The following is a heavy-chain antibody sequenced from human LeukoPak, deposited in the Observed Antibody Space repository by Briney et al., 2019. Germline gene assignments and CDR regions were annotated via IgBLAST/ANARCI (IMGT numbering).Heavy chain of an antibody. Sequence: GGSLRLSCAASGFTLSRYWMHWVRQAPGKGLVWVSRVNTDGSSTIYADSVKGRFTISRDNAKNSLYLQMNSLRAEDTAVYYCASGYDSSGYYPFRMDVWGQGTTVTVSS. D-gene: IGHD3-22*01. CDR1: GFTLSRYW. J-gene: IGHJ6*02. CDR2: VNTDGSST. V-gene: IGHV3-74*01. CDR3: ASGYDSSGYYPFRMDV.